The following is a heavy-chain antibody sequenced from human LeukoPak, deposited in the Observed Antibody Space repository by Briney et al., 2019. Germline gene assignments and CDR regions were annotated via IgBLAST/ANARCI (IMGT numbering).Heavy chain of an antibody. D-gene: IGHD6-13*01. CDR3: GRGIAAAGHFLDS. CDR2: IYHSGNS. J-gene: IGHJ4*02. Sequence: PSGTLSLTCAVSGGSISSTNWWNWVRQPPGKGLEWIGEIYHSGNSNYNPSLNSRVTISVDKSKNQFSLKLSSVTAADTAVYYCGRGIAAAGHFLDSWGQGTLVTVSS. CDR1: GGSISSTNW. V-gene: IGHV4-4*02.